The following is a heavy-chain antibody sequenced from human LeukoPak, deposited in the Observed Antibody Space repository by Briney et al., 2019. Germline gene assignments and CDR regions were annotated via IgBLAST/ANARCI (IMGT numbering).Heavy chain of an antibody. V-gene: IGHV3-15*01. J-gene: IGHJ4*02. D-gene: IGHD6-19*01. CDR2: IKSKTDRGTT. CDR1: GFTFSNAW. CDR3: AIIHPYTSGWYGYFDY. Sequence: GGSLRLSCAASGFTFSNAWMTWVRQAPGKGLEWVGRIKSKTDRGTTDYAASVKGRFNISRDDSKNTLYLQMNSLKTEDTAVYYCAIIHPYTSGWYGYFDYWGQGTLVTVSS.